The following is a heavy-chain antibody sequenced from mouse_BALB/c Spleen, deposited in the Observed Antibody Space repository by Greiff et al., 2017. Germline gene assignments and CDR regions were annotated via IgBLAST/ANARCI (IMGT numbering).Heavy chain of an antibody. CDR2: IYPGNGDT. Sequence: QVQLQQPGGELVKPGASVKMSCKASGYTFTSYNMHWVKQTPGQGLEWIGAIYPGNGDTSYNQKFKGKATLTADKSSSTAYMQLSSLTSEDSAVYYCARLRGNIYYAMDYWGQGTSVTVSS. CDR1: GYTFTSYN. CDR3: ARLRGNIYYAMDY. V-gene: IGHV1-12*01. J-gene: IGHJ4*01.